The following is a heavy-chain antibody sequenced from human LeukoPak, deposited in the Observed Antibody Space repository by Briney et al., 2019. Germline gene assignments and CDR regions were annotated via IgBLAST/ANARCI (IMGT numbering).Heavy chain of an antibody. D-gene: IGHD2-21*01. CDR2: IYYSGST. CDR3: AREVISHEGYFDY. V-gene: IGHV4-59*01. CDR1: GGSISSYY. Sequence: MSSETLSLTCTVSGGSISSYYWSWIRQPPGKGLEWIGYIYYSGSTNYNPSLKSRVTISVDTSKNQFSLKLSSVTAADTAVYYCAREVISHEGYFDYWGQGTLVTVSP. J-gene: IGHJ4*02.